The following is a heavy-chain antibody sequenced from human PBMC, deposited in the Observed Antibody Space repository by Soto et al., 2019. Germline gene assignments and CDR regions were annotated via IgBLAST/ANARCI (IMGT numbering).Heavy chain of an antibody. CDR3: ARDISYGSLV. Sequence: GGSLRLSCAASGFTFSNYGFHWVRQAPGKGLEWVAAIWYDGSKQNYADSVKGRFTISRDDSKNTLYLQMNGLRAEDTAVYYCARDISYGSLVWGQGTMVTVSS. CDR1: GFTFSNYG. J-gene: IGHJ3*01. CDR2: IWYDGSKQ. V-gene: IGHV3-33*08. D-gene: IGHD3-16*01.